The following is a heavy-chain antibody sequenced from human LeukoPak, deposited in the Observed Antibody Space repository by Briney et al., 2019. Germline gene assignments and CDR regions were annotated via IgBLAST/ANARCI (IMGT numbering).Heavy chain of an antibody. J-gene: IGHJ4*02. CDR3: AHRERGYSGTAFDY. V-gene: IGHV2-5*02. D-gene: IGHD5-12*01. CDR2: IYWDDDK. CDR1: GFSLSTSGVG. Sequence: ESGPTLVKPTQTLTLTCTFSGFSLSTSGVGVGWIRQPPGKALEGLALIYWDDDKRYSPSLKSRLTITKDTSKNQVVLTMTNMDPVDTATYYCAHRERGYSGTAFDYWGQGTLVTVLS.